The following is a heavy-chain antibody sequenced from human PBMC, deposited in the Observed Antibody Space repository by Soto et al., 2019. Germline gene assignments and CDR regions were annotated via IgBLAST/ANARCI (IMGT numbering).Heavy chain of an antibody. CDR2: INPNSGAT. Sequence: QVQLVQSGAEVKKPGASVKVSCRASGYSFTGYNMHWVRQAPGQGLEWMGWINPNSGATDFAQKFQGRVTMTRDTSISTAYMELRRLRSDDTAMSYCARVRVASGWYNSPDYWGQGTLVTVSS. D-gene: IGHD6-19*01. CDR3: ARVRVASGWYNSPDY. V-gene: IGHV1-2*02. J-gene: IGHJ4*02. CDR1: GYSFTGYN.